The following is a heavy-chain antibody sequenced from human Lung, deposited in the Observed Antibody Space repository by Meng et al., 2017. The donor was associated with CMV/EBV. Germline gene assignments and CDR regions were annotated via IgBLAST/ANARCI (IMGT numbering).Heavy chain of an antibody. Sequence: LXCTVSGGSISSSAYYWSWIRQHPGKGLEWIGYIYYSGSTYYNPSLKSRVTISVDTSNTQFSLTLSSVTAADTAVYYCARGPTPTISEGWFDPGGQGTXVT. CDR1: GGSISSSAYY. V-gene: IGHV4-31*03. J-gene: IGHJ5*02. D-gene: IGHD3-3*01. CDR2: IYYSGST. CDR3: ARGPTPTISEGWFDP.